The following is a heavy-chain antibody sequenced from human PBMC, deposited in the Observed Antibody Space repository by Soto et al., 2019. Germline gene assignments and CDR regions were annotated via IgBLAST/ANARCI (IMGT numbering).Heavy chain of an antibody. CDR3: ARAYCGGDCYKSLSKWFGP. D-gene: IGHD2-21*02. CDR1: GGSISSGGYY. CDR2: IYYSGST. V-gene: IGHV4-31*03. Sequence: SETLSLTCTVSGGSISSGGYYWSWIRQHPGKGLEWIGYIYYSGSTYYNPSLKSRVTISVDTSKNQFSLKLSSVTAADTAVYYCARAYCGGDCYKSLSKWFGPWRKATLFPDTS. J-gene: IGHJ5*02.